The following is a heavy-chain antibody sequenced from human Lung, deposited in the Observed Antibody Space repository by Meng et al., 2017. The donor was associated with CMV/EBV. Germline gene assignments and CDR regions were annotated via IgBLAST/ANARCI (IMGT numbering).Heavy chain of an antibody. CDR3: ARDLEWFGSGGYFGMDV. J-gene: IGHJ6*02. D-gene: IGHD3-10*01. Sequence: GESXKISCAASGFTVSDNYMSWVRQAPGKGLEWVSVIYSGGSTYYADSVKGRFTISRDNSKNTLYLQMNSLRAEDTAVYYCARDLEWFGSGGYFGMDVSGQGXTVTVSS. CDR1: GFTVSDNY. CDR2: IYSGGST. V-gene: IGHV3-66*02.